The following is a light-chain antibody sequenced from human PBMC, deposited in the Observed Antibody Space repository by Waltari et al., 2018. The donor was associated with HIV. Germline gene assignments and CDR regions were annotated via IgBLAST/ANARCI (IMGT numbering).Light chain of an antibody. CDR1: QLGDKF. J-gene: IGLJ2*01. V-gene: IGLV3-1*01. Sequence: SYELTQPPSVSVSPGQTASITCSGYQLGDKFVCWYQQRPGQPPGLVMYQDSKRPSGIPERFSGSNSGNTATLTITGTQSMDEADYYCQAWDRSVVFGGGTKLTVL. CDR2: QDS. CDR3: QAWDRSVV.